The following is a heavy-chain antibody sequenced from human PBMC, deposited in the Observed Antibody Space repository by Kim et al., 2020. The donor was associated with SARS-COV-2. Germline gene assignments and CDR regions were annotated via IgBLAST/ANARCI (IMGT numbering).Heavy chain of an antibody. D-gene: IGHD6-19*01. CDR3: AKDIGNSGWRGMDD. J-gene: IGHJ6*02. Sequence: ADSVKGRFTISSDSANKSLYLQMNSLRAEDTALYYCAKDIGNSGWRGMDDWGQGTTVTVSS. V-gene: IGHV3-9*01.